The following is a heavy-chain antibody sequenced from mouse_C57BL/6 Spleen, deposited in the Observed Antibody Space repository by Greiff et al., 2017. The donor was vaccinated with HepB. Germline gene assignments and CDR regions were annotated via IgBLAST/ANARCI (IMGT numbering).Heavy chain of an antibody. J-gene: IGHJ1*03. CDR1: GYTFTSYW. Sequence: QVQLQQPGAELVKPGASVKLSCKASGYTFTSYWMHWVKQRPGQGLEWIGMIHPNSGSTNYNEKFKSKATLTVDKSSSTAYMQLSSLTSEDSAVYYCARSYYYGSIYVGWYFDVWGTGTTVTVSS. D-gene: IGHD1-1*01. CDR2: IHPNSGST. V-gene: IGHV1-64*01. CDR3: ARSYYYGSIYVGWYFDV.